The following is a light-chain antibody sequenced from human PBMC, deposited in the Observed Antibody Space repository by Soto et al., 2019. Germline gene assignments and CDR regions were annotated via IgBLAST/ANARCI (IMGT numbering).Light chain of an antibody. CDR2: AAS. CDR1: QSISSY. J-gene: IGKJ5*01. Sequence: IQMTQSQSSLSASVGDRVTITCRASQSISSYLNWYQQKPGKAPKLLIYAASSLQSGVPSRFSGSGSGTDFTLTISSLQPEDFATYYCQQSYSPLTFGQGTRLEIK. CDR3: QQSYSPLT. V-gene: IGKV1-39*01.